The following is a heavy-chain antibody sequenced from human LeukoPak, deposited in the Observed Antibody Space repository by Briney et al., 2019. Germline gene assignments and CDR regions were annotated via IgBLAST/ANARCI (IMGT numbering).Heavy chain of an antibody. CDR1: GGSISSGGYY. V-gene: IGHV4-31*03. CDR2: IYYSGST. D-gene: IGHD2-2*01. CDR3: ARDMYQLLVDV. Sequence: SETLSLTCTVSGGSISSGGYYWSWIRQHPGEGLEWIGYIYYSGSTYYNPSLKSRVTISVDTSKNQFSLKLSSVTAADTAVYYCARDMYQLLVDVWGQGTTVTVSS. J-gene: IGHJ6*02.